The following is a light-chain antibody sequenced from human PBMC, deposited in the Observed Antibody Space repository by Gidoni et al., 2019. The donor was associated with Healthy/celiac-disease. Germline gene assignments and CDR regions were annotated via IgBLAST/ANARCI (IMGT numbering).Light chain of an antibody. V-gene: IGKV3-15*01. J-gene: IGKJ1*01. CDR2: GAS. CDR1: QSVSSN. Sequence: ELVMTQPPATLPVSPGERATLSCRASQSVSSNLAWYQQKPGQAPRLLIYGASTRATGIPARFSGSGSGTEFTLTISSLQSEDFAVYYCQQYNNWPPWTFGQGTKVEIK. CDR3: QQYNNWPPWT.